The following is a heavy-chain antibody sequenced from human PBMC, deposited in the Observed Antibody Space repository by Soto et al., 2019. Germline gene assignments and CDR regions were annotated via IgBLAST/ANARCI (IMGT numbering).Heavy chain of an antibody. CDR3: AFGGHNYYYGMDV. CDR2: ITHSGNT. V-gene: IGHV4-34*01. Sequence: PSETLSLTCAVYGGSFGGYYWSWIRQPPGKGLEWVGEITHSGNTNYTPSPKSRVTRSVDTSKTSPSRKLSSVTAAAPPVYSCAFGGHNYYYGMDVWGQGTTGT. CDR1: GGSFGGYY. J-gene: IGHJ6*02. D-gene: IGHD3-10*01.